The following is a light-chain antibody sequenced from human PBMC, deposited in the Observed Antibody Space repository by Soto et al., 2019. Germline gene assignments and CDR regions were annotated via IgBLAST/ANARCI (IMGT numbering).Light chain of an antibody. J-gene: IGLJ1*01. CDR2: DNA. Sequence: QSVLAQPPSVSGAPGQEVTISCTGSTSNIGAGYDVHWFQQFPGTAPKLLIYDNANRPSGVPDRFSGSKSATSASLTITGLQAEDEADYYCQSWDNGLRTYAFGSGTKLTVL. CDR3: QSWDNGLRTYA. CDR1: TSNIGAGYD. V-gene: IGLV1-40*01.